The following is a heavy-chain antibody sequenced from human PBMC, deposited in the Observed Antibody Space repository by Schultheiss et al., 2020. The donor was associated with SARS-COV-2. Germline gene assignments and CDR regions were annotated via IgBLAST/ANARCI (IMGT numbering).Heavy chain of an antibody. D-gene: IGHD3-10*01. CDR2: IYYSGST. CDR1: GGSFSGYY. Sequence: SETLSLTCAVYGGSFSGYYWSWIRQPPGKGLEWIGSIYYSGSTYYNPSLKSRVTISLDTSMNQFSLKLSSVTAADTAVYYCARTAALWFGGSPLDYWGQGTLVTVSS. V-gene: IGHV4-34*01. CDR3: ARTAALWFGGSPLDY. J-gene: IGHJ4*02.